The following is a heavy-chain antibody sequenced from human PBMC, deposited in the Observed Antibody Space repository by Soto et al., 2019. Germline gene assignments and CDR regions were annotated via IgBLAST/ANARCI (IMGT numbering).Heavy chain of an antibody. J-gene: IGHJ5*02. Sequence: ASVKVSCKASGYTFTGYYIHWVRQAPGQGLEWMGWINPNSGGTNYAQKFQGWVTMTRDTSISTAYMELSRLRSDDTAVYYCARDRGSSWYGSTLWFDPWGQGTLVTVSS. CDR1: GYTFTGYY. D-gene: IGHD6-13*01. CDR3: ARDRGSSWYGSTLWFDP. V-gene: IGHV1-2*04. CDR2: INPNSGGT.